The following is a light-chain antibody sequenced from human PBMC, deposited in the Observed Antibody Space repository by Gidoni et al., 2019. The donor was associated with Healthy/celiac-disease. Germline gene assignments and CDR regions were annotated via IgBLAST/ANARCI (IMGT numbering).Light chain of an antibody. J-gene: IGKJ5*01. CDR1: QSISSY. Sequence: DIQVTQSPSSLSASVGDRVTIPCRASQSISSYLNWYQQKPGKAPKLLIYAASSLPSRVPSRFSGSRSRTDFTLTISSLQPEDFATYDCRQSYSTRLTFGQGTRLEIK. CDR3: RQSYSTRLT. V-gene: IGKV1-39*01. CDR2: AAS.